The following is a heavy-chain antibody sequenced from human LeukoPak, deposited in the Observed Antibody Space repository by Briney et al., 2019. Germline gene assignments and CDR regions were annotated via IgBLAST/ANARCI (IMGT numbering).Heavy chain of an antibody. CDR3: AKDSGLMASDDAFDI. CDR2: IWYGGSNK. D-gene: IGHD3-10*01. V-gene: IGHV3-30*02. CDR1: GFTFSSYG. Sequence: PGGSLRLSCAASGFTFSSYGMHWVRQAPGKGLEWVAVIWYGGSNKYYADSVKGRFTISRDNSKNTLYLQVNSLRAEDTAVYYCAKDSGLMASDDAFDIWGQGTMVTVS. J-gene: IGHJ3*02.